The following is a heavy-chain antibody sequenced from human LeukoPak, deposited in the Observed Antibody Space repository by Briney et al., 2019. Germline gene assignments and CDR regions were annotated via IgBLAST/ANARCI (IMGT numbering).Heavy chain of an antibody. CDR1: GYTFTSNW. CDR3: ARSGGKTPWFDP. J-gene: IGHJ5*02. CDR2: IYPGDSDT. Sequence: GESLKISCKGSGYTFTSNWIGWVRQMPGKGLEWMGIIYPGDSDTRYSPSFQDQVTVSADKSTATAYLQWSSLKAADTAMYYCARSGGKTPWFDPWGQGTLVTVSS. V-gene: IGHV5-51*01. D-gene: IGHD3-16*01.